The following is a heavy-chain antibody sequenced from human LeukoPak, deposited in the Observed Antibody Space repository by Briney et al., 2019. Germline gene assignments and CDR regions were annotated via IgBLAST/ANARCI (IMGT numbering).Heavy chain of an antibody. Sequence: ASVKVSCKASGYTFTSYDINWVRQATGQGLEWMGWISAYNGNTNYAQKLQGRVTMTTDTSTSTAYMEVRGLRSDGTAVYYCAREGSSSWSPNFDYWGQGTLVTVSS. CDR2: ISAYNGNT. J-gene: IGHJ4*02. CDR1: GYTFTSYD. V-gene: IGHV1-18*01. D-gene: IGHD6-13*01. CDR3: AREGSSSWSPNFDY.